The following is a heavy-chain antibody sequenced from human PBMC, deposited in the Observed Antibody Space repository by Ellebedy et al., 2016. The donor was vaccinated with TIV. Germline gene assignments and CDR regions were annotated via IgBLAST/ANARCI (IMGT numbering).Heavy chain of an antibody. V-gene: IGHV4-59*01. D-gene: IGHD3-9*01. CDR1: GGSISNYY. CDR2: FYYTGTT. J-gene: IGHJ6*04. Sequence: MPSETLSLTCSVSGGSISNYYLTWIRQPPGKGLEGIGFFYYTGTTNYNPSLKSRVTMSVDTSKNQLSLKLSSVTAADTAVYFCARDRGFDWLPRLVYHGVDVWGKGTTVTVSS. CDR3: ARDRGFDWLPRLVYHGVDV.